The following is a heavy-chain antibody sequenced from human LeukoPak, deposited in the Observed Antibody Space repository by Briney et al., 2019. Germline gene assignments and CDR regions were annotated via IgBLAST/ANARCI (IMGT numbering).Heavy chain of an antibody. J-gene: IGHJ4*02. CDR1: GFTFSIYA. D-gene: IGHD3-22*01. V-gene: IGHV3-23*01. CDR2: ITSSGDGT. Sequence: PGGSLRLSCAASGFTFSIYAMSWVRQAPGKGLQWVSSITSSGDGTYYADSVKGRFTISRDNSENMLYLQMNSLRVEDTAVYFCAKDRPNYYGSNGHYYRRDGDYWGQGTLVTFSS. CDR3: AKDRPNYYGSNGHYYRRDGDY.